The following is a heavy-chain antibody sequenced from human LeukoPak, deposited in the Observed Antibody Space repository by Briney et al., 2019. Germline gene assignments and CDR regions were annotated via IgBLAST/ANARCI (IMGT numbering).Heavy chain of an antibody. D-gene: IGHD3-10*01. CDR3: ARGGSPFY. J-gene: IGHJ4*02. Sequence: GGSLRLSCAASGFTFSSYAMSWVRQAPGKGLEWVSAISGSGGSTYYADSVKGRFTISRDNAQNTLYLQMNSLRAEDTAMYYCARGGSPFYWGQGSLVTVSS. V-gene: IGHV3-23*01. CDR2: ISGSGGST. CDR1: GFTFSSYA.